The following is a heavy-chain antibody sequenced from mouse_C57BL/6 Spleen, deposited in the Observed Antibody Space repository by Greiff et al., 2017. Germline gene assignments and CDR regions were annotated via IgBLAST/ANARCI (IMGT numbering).Heavy chain of an antibody. V-gene: IGHV5-4*03. CDR2: ISDGGSYT. D-gene: IGHD1-1*01. J-gene: IGHJ2*01. Sequence: DVKLVESGGGLVKPGGSLKLSCAASGFTFSSYAMSWVRQTPEKRLEWVATISDGGSYTYYPDNVKGRFTISRDNAKNNLYLQMSHLKSEDTAMYYCARGDYGSSYVQYYFDYWGQGTTLTVSS. CDR3: ARGDYGSSYVQYYFDY. CDR1: GFTFSSYA.